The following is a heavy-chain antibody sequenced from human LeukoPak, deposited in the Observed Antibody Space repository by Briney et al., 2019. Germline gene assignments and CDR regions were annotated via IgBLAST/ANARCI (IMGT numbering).Heavy chain of an antibody. CDR1: GGTFSSYA. CDR3: ARAPGGIAAAPLLYYYGMDV. D-gene: IGHD6-13*01. Sequence: GASVKVSCKASGGTFSSYAISWVRQAPGQGLEWMGGIIPIFGTANYAQKFQGRVTITADESTSTAYMELSSLRSEDTAVYYCARAPGGIAAAPLLYYYGMDVWGKGTTVTVSS. V-gene: IGHV1-69*13. J-gene: IGHJ6*04. CDR2: IIPIFGTA.